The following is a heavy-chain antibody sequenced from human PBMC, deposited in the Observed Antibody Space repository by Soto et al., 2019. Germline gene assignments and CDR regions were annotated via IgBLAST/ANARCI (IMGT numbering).Heavy chain of an antibody. CDR1: GGSISPYH. V-gene: IGHV4-59*01. J-gene: IGHJ4*02. CDR3: ARGNWNSPLPDS. CDR2: IFYTGST. D-gene: IGHD1-7*01. Sequence: SETLSLACIVSGGSISPYHWSWFRQPPGKGLEWIGYIFYTGSTNYNPSLRGRATISVDTSKNQFSLKLSSVTAADTAVYYCARGNWNSPLPDSLGQGTLVTVSS.